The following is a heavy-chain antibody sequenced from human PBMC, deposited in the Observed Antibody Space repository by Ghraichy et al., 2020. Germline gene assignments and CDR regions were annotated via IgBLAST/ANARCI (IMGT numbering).Heavy chain of an antibody. Sequence: ASVKVSCKASGYTFTGYYMHWVRQAPGHGLEWMGWINPNTGGTKYAQKFQGRVTMTRDASISTAYMELSRLRSDDTAVYYCARGRGFGYNYAFDIWGQGTMVTVSS. CDR3: ARGRGFGYNYAFDI. CDR2: INPNTGGT. V-gene: IGHV1-2*02. D-gene: IGHD5-24*01. CDR1: GYTFTGYY. J-gene: IGHJ3*02.